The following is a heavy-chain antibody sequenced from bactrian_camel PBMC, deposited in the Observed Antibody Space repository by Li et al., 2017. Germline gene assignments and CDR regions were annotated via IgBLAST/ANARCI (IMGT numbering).Heavy chain of an antibody. V-gene: IGHV3S40*01. J-gene: IGHJ4*01. CDR2: TGSGRGST. D-gene: IGHD7*01. CDR3: ATRDVRAWGGTLGRDY. Sequence: VQLVESGGDLVQPGGSLRLSCAASGFSFRIYDMSWVRQAPGKGLEWLSSTGSGRGSTFYADSVKGRFTGSRDNAKNTLYLQVNVLKTEDTAMYYCATRDVRAWGGTLGRDYWGQGTQVTVS. CDR1: GFSFRIYD.